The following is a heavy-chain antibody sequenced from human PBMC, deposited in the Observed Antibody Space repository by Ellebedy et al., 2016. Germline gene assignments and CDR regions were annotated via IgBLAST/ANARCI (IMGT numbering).Heavy chain of an antibody. CDR2: IRHDDYAT. D-gene: IGHD3-3*01. Sequence: GESLKISXAASGFTFSDHAMIWVRQAPGKGLEWVSSIRHDDYATYNTGSVKGRFTISRDNSKNTLFLQVNSLRPEDTAMYYCAKEGGGSSYLSFDYWGQGTRVTVS. V-gene: IGHV3-23*01. CDR3: AKEGGGSSYLSFDY. J-gene: IGHJ4*02. CDR1: GFTFSDHA.